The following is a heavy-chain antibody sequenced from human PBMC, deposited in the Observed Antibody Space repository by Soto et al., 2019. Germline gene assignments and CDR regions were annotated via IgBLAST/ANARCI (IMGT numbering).Heavy chain of an antibody. J-gene: IGHJ4*02. CDR2: ISYDGSNK. Sequence: PGGSLRLSCAASGFTFSSYAMSWVRQAPGKGLEWVAVISYDGSNKYYADSVKGRFTISRDNSKNTLYLQMNSLRAEDTAVYYCAREDATVTTLNFDYWGQGTLVTVSS. CDR3: AREDATVTTLNFDY. V-gene: IGHV3-30-3*01. D-gene: IGHD4-17*01. CDR1: GFTFSSYA.